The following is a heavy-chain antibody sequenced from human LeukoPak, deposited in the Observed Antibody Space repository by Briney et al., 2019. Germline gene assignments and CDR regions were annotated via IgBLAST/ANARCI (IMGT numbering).Heavy chain of an antibody. Sequence: SETLSLTCTVSGGSISSYYWSWIRQPPGKGLEWIGYIYYSGSTNYNPSLKSRVTISVDTSKNQFSLKLSSVTAADTAVYYCARWTSIAAAGTDYYYYYGMDVWGQGTTVTVSS. CDR3: ARWTSIAAAGTDYYYYYGMDV. J-gene: IGHJ6*02. D-gene: IGHD6-13*01. CDR2: IYYSGST. CDR1: GGSISSYY. V-gene: IGHV4-59*01.